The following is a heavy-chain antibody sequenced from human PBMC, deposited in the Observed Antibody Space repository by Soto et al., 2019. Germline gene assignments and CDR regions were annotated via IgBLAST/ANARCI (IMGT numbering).Heavy chain of an antibody. V-gene: IGHV4-4*02. CDR2: IYHDGST. J-gene: IGHJ3*01. CDR3: ARDPVAAAGTAFDV. CDR1: GGSISSSYW. Sequence: PSKTLSLTCAVPGGSISSSYWWSWVRQPPGKGLEWIAEIYHDGSTYYNPSLKSRVTISADKSKNQFSLKMISVTAADTAVYYCARDPVAAAGTAFDVWGQGIMVTVSS. D-gene: IGHD6-13*01.